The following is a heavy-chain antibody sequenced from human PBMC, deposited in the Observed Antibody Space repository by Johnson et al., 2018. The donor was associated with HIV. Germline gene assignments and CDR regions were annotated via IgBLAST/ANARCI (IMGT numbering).Heavy chain of an antibody. CDR3: AREGRTGPDTFDI. J-gene: IGHJ3*02. Sequence: QVQLVESGGGVVQPGKSLTLSCVGSGLSFSNFGIHWVRQAPGKGLEWVAIISYDGSNKNYADSVKGRFTVSRDNSKNTLFLQMNGLRAEDTAVYYCAREGRTGPDTFDIWGQGTMLTVSS. V-gene: IGHV3-30*03. CDR2: ISYDGSNK. CDR1: GLSFSNFG.